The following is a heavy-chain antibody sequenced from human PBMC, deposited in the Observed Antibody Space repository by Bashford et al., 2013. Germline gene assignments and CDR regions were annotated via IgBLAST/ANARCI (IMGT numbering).Heavy chain of an antibody. Sequence: GESLKISCKGSGYSFTSYWIAWVRQMPGKGLEWMGIIYPGDSDTRYSPSFQGQVTISADKSISTAYLQWSSLKASDTAMYYCAKAIRYSSSWYSPFDYWGQGTQVTVSS. CDR2: IYPGDSDT. J-gene: IGHJ4*02. CDR3: AKAIRYSSSWYSPFDY. V-gene: IGHV5-51*01. CDR1: GYSFTSYW. D-gene: IGHD6-13*01.